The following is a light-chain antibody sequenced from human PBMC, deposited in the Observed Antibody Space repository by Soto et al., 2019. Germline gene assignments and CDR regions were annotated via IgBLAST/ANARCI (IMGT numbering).Light chain of an antibody. CDR2: EVS. Sequence: QSPLTQPPSASGSPGQSVTISCTGTSSDVGGYNYVSWYQQHPGKAPKLMIYEVSKRPSGVPDRFSGSKSGNTASLTVSGLQAEDEADYYCSSYAGSNNVVFGGGIKLTVL. CDR3: SSYAGSNNVV. J-gene: IGLJ2*01. CDR1: SSDVGGYNY. V-gene: IGLV2-8*01.